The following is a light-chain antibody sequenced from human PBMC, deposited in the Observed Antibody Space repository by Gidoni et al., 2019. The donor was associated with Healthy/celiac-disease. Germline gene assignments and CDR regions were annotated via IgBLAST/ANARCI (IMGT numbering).Light chain of an antibody. CDR2: GAS. V-gene: IGKV3-15*01. Sequence: EIMMTQSPATLSVSPGERATLSCRASQSIGSKLAWYQQKPGQAPRLLIYGASTRATGIPARFSGSGSGTEFTLTISSLQSEDFAVYYCHQYNNWWTFGQGTKVEIK. CDR1: QSIGSK. J-gene: IGKJ1*01. CDR3: HQYNNWWT.